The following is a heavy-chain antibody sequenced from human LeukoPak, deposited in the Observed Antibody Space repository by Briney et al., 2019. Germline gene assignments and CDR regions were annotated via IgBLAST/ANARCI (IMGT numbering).Heavy chain of an antibody. D-gene: IGHD2-2*01. CDR2: INHSGNT. CDR3: ARGSVDIVVVPTAHYYYYMDV. Sequence: PSETLSLTCAVYGGPFSGYYWSWIRQPPGTGLEWIGEINHSGNTNYNPSLKSRGTISVHTSKNQSSLKLSSVTAADTAVYYCARGSVDIVVVPTAHYYYYMDVWGKGTTVTVSS. CDR1: GGPFSGYY. V-gene: IGHV4-34*01. J-gene: IGHJ6*03.